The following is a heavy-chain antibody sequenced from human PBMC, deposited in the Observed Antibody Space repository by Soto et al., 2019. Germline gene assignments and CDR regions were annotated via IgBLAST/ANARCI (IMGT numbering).Heavy chain of an antibody. V-gene: IGHV3-11*01. CDR2: IESRGRTI. D-gene: IGHD6-6*01. CDR3: VRQAARNYFDF. J-gene: IGHJ4*02. Sequence: QVQLVESGGGLVKPGGSLRLSCAASGFTFSDYHMSWIRQAPGKGLEWVAYIESRGRTISYADSVKGRFTISRDNAKNSLFLQLNRLRAEDTAVYYCVRQAARNYFDFWGQGTLLTVSS. CDR1: GFTFSDYH.